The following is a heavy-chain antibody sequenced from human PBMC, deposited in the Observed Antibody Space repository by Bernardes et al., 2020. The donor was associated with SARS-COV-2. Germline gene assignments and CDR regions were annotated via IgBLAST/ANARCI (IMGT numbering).Heavy chain of an antibody. CDR1: GFTFSSYS. J-gene: IGHJ4*02. D-gene: IGHD4-17*01. V-gene: IGHV3-21*01. CDR3: ARSGPAATFDYGDYAGPFDY. CDR2: ISSSSSYI. Sequence: GGSLRLSCAASGFTFSSYSMNWVRQAPGKGLEWVSSISSSSSYIYYADSVKGRFTISRDNAKNSLYLQMNSLRAEDTAVYYCARSGPAATFDYGDYAGPFDYWGQGTLVTVSS.